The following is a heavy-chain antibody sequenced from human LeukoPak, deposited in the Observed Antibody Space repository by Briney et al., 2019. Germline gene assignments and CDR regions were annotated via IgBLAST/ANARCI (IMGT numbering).Heavy chain of an antibody. V-gene: IGHV4-59*01. D-gene: IGHD3-3*01. CDR2: ISHSGSS. CDR3: ARGRYDFWSGYIDYYFDY. CDR1: GDSIRNYY. Sequence: SETLSLTCTVSGDSIRNYYWNWIRQPPGKGLEWIGYISHSGSSNSNPSLKSRVTIFVDTSKNQFSLRLSSVTAADTAVYYCARGRYDFWSGYIDYYFDYWGQGTLVTVSS. J-gene: IGHJ4*02.